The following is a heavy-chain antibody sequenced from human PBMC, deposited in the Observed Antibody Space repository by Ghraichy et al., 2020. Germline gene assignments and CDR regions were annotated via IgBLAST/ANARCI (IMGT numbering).Heavy chain of an antibody. Sequence: GGSLRLSCAASGFTFSSYSMNWVRQAPGKGLEWVSYISSSSSTIYYADSVKGRFTISRDNAKNSLYLQMNSLRDEDTAVYYCARQGYCSSTSCFEGDYWGQGTLVTVSS. CDR3: ARQGYCSSTSCFEGDY. J-gene: IGHJ4*02. V-gene: IGHV3-48*02. CDR2: ISSSSSTI. CDR1: GFTFSSYS. D-gene: IGHD2-2*01.